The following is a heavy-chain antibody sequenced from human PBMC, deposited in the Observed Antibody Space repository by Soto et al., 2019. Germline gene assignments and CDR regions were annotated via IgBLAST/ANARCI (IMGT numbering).Heavy chain of an antibody. V-gene: IGHV4-34*01. Sequence: PSETLSLTCAVYGGSFSGYYWSWLRQPPGKGLEWIGEINHSGSTNYNQSLKSRVTISVDTSKNQFSLKLSSVTAADTAVYYCATARRKGVYYYYYGMDVWGQGTTVTVSS. D-gene: IGHD3-16*01. CDR3: ATARRKGVYYYYYGMDV. CDR2: INHSGST. CDR1: GGSFSGYY. J-gene: IGHJ6*02.